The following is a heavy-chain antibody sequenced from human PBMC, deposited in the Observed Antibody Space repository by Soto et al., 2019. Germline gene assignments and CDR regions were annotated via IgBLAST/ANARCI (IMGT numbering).Heavy chain of an antibody. CDR3: AREGSSSWHYFDY. Sequence: GGSLRLSCAASGFTFSTYSMNWVRQAPGKGLEWVSSIRSSNSYTYYADSVKGRFTISRDNAKNSLYLEMNSLRAEDTAVYYCAREGSSSWHYFDYWGQGTLVTVSS. CDR2: IRSSNSYT. D-gene: IGHD6-13*01. CDR1: GFTFSTYS. V-gene: IGHV3-21*01. J-gene: IGHJ4*02.